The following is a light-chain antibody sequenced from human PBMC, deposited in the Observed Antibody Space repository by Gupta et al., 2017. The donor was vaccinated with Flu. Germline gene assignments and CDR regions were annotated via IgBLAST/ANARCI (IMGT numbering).Light chain of an antibody. CDR3: ETWDTNTQV. J-gene: IGLJ3*02. V-gene: IGLV4-60*03. Sequence: QPVLTQSSSASGSLGSSVKVACTLSSGHGKHIIAWHPQQPGKAPRYLMQLEGSGAYNTGSAAPDRSSVSSSGADRYLTISHRQAEDEDDYYCETWDTNTQVFGGGTKLTVL. CDR2: LEGSGAY. CDR1: SGHGKHI.